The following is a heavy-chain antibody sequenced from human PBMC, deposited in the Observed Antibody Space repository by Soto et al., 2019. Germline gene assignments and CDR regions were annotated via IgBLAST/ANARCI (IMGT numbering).Heavy chain of an antibody. D-gene: IGHD6-13*01. J-gene: IGHJ4*02. CDR1: SGSISSINW. V-gene: IGHV4-4*02. CDR2: IYHSGST. Sequence: SETLSLTCSVSSGSISSINWWSWFLHPPLKGLEWIGDIYHSGSTNYNPSLKSRVTISVDKSKNQFSLKLSSVTAADTAVYYCARVDSSWYTPTGGFFDYWGQGALVTVSS. CDR3: ARVDSSWYTPTGGFFDY.